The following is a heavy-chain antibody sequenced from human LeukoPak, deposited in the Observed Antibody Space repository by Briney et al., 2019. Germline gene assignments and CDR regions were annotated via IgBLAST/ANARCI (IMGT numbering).Heavy chain of an antibody. J-gene: IGHJ4*02. D-gene: IGHD1-26*01. CDR3: AKDPIFSGSYGVFDY. V-gene: IGHV3-23*01. Sequence: GGSLRLSCAASGFTFSSYAMSWVRQAPGKGLEWVSTIIDSDNSIYYADSAEGRFTISRDNSKNTLYLQMNSLRAGDTAVYYCAKDPIFSGSYGVFDYWGLGTLVTVSS. CDR2: IIDSDNSI. CDR1: GFTFSSYA.